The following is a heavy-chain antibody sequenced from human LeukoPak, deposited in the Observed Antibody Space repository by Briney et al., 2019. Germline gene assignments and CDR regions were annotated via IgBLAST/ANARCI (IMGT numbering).Heavy chain of an antibody. D-gene: IGHD6-13*01. J-gene: IGHJ4*02. V-gene: IGHV4-34*01. CDR3: ARGSRSYSSSWYVY. Sequence: SETLSLTCTVSGGSISGYYWSWIRQPPGKGLEWIGEINHSGSTNYNPSLKSRVTISVDTSKNQFSLKLSSVTAADTAVYYCARGSRSYSSSWYVYWGQGTLVTVSS. CDR1: GGSISGYY. CDR2: INHSGST.